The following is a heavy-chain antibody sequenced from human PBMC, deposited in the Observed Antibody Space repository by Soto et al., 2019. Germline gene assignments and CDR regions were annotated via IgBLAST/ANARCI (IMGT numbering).Heavy chain of an antibody. CDR1: GGSISSGDYY. J-gene: IGHJ3*02. CDR3: ASLSRRMINAFDI. V-gene: IGHV4-30-4*01. D-gene: IGHD3-16*01. CDR2: IYYSGST. Sequence: QVQLQESGPGLVKPSQTLSLTCTVSGGSISSGDYYWSWIRQPPGKGLEWIGYIYYSGSTYYNPSLKIRVTISVDTSKNQFSLKLSSVTAADTAVYYCASLSRRMINAFDIWGQGTMVTVSS.